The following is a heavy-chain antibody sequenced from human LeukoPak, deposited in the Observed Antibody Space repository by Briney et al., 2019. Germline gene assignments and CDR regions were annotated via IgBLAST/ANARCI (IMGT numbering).Heavy chain of an antibody. CDR2: INSDGSST. CDR1: GFTFTSYW. CDR3: ARDLPGYSYGLDL. D-gene: IGHD5-18*01. J-gene: IGHJ5*02. Sequence: GGSLRLSCAASGFTFTSYWMHWVRQAPGKGLVWVSRINSDGSSTSYADSVKGRFTISRDNAKNSLYLQMDSLRAEDTAVYYCARDLPGYSYGLDLWGQGTLVTVSS. V-gene: IGHV3-74*01.